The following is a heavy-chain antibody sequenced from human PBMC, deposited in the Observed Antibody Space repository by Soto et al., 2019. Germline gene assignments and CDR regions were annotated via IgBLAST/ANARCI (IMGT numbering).Heavy chain of an antibody. CDR3: ARDDNPDS. V-gene: IGHV3-74*01. CDR1: GFTFNTYW. D-gene: IGHD1-20*01. Sequence: DVQLVESGGGLVQPGGSLRLSCAASGFTFNTYWMHWVRQAPGKGLIWVSRLNGDGSTIDYADSVKGRFTMSGDNSKSTVYLQMLSLRYEATDVYYCARDDNPDSWCQGTLVTVSS. J-gene: IGHJ4*02. CDR2: LNGDGSTI.